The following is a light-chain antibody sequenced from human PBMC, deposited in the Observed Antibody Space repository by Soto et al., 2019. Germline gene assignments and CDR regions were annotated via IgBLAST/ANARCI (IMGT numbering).Light chain of an antibody. V-gene: IGLV2-14*01. Sequence: QSALTQPASVSGSPGQSITISCTGTSSDVGGYNYVSWYQQHPGKAPKLMIYDVSNQPSGVSNRFSGSKSGNTASLTISGLQAEDEADYFCSSYTSSSTLVVFGVGTKLTVL. CDR2: DVS. CDR1: SSDVGGYNY. J-gene: IGLJ2*01. CDR3: SSYTSSSTLVV.